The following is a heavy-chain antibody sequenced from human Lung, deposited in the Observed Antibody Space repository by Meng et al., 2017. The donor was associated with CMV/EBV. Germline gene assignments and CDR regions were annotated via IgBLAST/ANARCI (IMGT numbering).Heavy chain of an antibody. J-gene: IGHJ4*02. V-gene: IGHV2-5*02. CDR3: AHSGYYDSSGYSEY. CDR1: GFSLSTSGVG. CDR2: IYWDDDK. D-gene: IGHD3-22*01. Sequence: QITLKESGPTLVKPXXXXPLXXPXSGFSLSTSGVGVGWIRQPPGKALEWLALIYWDDDKRYSPSLKSRLTITKDTSKNQVVLTMTNMDPVDTATYYCAHSGYYDSSGYSEYWGQGTLVTVSS.